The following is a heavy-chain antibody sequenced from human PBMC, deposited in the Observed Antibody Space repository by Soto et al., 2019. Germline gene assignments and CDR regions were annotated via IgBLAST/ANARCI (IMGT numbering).Heavy chain of an antibody. CDR3: ARDYGSGSYSAQINWFDP. V-gene: IGHV4-59*01. Sequence: SETLSLTCPVSGCSISSYYWSWIRQPPGKGLEWIGYIYYSGSTNYNPSLKSRVTISVDTSKNQFSLKLSSVTAADTAVYYCARDYGSGSYSAQINWFDPWGQGTLVTVSS. CDR1: GCSISSYY. D-gene: IGHD3-10*01. CDR2: IYYSGST. J-gene: IGHJ5*02.